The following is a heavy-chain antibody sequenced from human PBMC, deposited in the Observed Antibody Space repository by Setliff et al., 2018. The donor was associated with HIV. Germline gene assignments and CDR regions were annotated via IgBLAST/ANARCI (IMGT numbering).Heavy chain of an antibody. V-gene: IGHV3-21*01. CDR3: ARLGDYSSGWYFDS. Sequence: KPGGSLRLSCAASGFTFSSYSMNWVRQAPGKGLEWVSSISSSSSYIYYADSVKCRFTISRDNAKSSLFLQMNSLRDEDTAVYYCARLGDYSSGWYFDSWGQGTLVTVSS. CDR2: ISSSSSYI. CDR1: GFTFSSYS. D-gene: IGHD6-19*01. J-gene: IGHJ4*02.